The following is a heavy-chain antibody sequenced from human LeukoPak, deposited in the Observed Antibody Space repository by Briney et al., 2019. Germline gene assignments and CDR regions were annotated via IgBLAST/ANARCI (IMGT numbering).Heavy chain of an antibody. CDR2: IYYSGST. Sequence: PSETLSLTCTVSGGSISSYYWSWIRQPPGKGLEWIGYIYYSGSTNYNPSLKSRVTISVDTSKNQFSLKLSSVAAADTAVYYCARDSTVGHAFDIWGQGTMVTVSS. J-gene: IGHJ3*02. CDR3: ARDSTVGHAFDI. CDR1: GGSISSYY. V-gene: IGHV4-59*01. D-gene: IGHD2-15*01.